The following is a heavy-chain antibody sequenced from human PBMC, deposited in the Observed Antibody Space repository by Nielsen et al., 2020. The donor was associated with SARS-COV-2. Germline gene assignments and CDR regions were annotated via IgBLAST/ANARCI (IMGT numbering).Heavy chain of an antibody. V-gene: IGHV1-18*01. J-gene: IGHJ5*02. CDR3: AREEWELPYNWFDP. D-gene: IGHD1-26*01. CDR1: GYTFTSYG. Sequence: ASVKVSCKASGYTFTSYGISWVRQAPGQGLEWMGWISAYNGNTNYAQKFQGRVTITADKSTSTAYMELSSLRSEDTAVYYCAREEWELPYNWFDPWGQGTLVTVSS. CDR2: ISAYNGNT.